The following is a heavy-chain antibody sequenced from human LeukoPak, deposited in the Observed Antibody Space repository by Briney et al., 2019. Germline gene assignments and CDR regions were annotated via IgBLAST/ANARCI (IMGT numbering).Heavy chain of an antibody. CDR1: GYTLTELS. CDR3: ATDHPTATWAVAGTRAFDI. D-gene: IGHD6-19*01. Sequence: ASVKVSCKVSGYTLTELSMHWVRQAPGKGLERMGGFDPEDGETIYAQKFQGRVTMTEDTSTDTAYMELSSLRSEDTAVYYCATDHPTATWAVAGTRAFDIWGQGTMVTVSS. V-gene: IGHV1-24*01. J-gene: IGHJ3*02. CDR2: FDPEDGET.